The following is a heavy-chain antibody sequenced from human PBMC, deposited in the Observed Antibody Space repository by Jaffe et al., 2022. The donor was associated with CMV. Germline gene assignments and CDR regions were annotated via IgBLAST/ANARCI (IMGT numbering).Heavy chain of an antibody. J-gene: IGHJ6*02. CDR2: INHSGST. Sequence: QVQLQQWGAGLLKPSETLSLTCAVYGGSFSGYYWSWIRQPPGKGLEWIGEINHSGSTNYNPSLKSRVTISVDTSKNQFSLKLSSVTAADTAVYYCARGQIVLMVYANYYYGMDVWGQGTTVTVSS. D-gene: IGHD2-8*01. CDR1: GGSFSGYY. CDR3: ARGQIVLMVYANYYYGMDV. V-gene: IGHV4-34*01.